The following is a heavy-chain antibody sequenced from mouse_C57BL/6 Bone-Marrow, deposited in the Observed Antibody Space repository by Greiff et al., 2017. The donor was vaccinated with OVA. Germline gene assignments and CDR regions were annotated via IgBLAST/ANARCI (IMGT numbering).Heavy chain of an antibody. V-gene: IGHV1-81*01. D-gene: IGHD2-5*01. J-gene: IGHJ3*01. CDR3: ARRAYYSNYEGFAY. CDR1: GYTFTSYG. Sequence: VQLQQSGAELARPGASVKLSCKASGYTFTSYGISWVKQRTGQGLEWIGEIYPRSGNTYSNEKFKGKATLTADKSSSTAYMELRSLTSEDSAVYFCARRAYYSNYEGFAYWGQGTLVTVSA. CDR2: IYPRSGNT.